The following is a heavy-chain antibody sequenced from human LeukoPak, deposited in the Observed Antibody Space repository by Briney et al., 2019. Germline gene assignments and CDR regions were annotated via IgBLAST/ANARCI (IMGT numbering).Heavy chain of an antibody. V-gene: IGHV4-59*01. CDR3: ARTDYGSGEGPPGYAMGFDP. D-gene: IGHD3-10*01. J-gene: IGHJ5*02. CDR2: IYYSGST. CDR1: GGSISSYY. Sequence: SETLSLTCTVSGGSISSYYWSWIRQPPGKGLEWIGYIYYSGSTNYNPSLKSRVTISVDTSKNQFSLKLSSVTAADTAVYYCARTDYGSGEGPPGYAMGFDPWGQGTLVTVSS.